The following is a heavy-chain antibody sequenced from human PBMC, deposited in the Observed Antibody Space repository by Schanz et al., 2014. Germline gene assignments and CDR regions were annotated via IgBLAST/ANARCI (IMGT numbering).Heavy chain of an antibody. Sequence: QVQLVESGGGVVQPGGSLRLSCAASGFTFSSYSMHWVRQAPGKGLEWVAFIRYDGSSKYYADSVKGRFTISRDNAKNSLYLQMNSLRAEDTAVYYCAKVREWWPYYFDYWGQGTLVTVSS. CDR2: IRYDGSSK. CDR1: GFTFSSYS. J-gene: IGHJ4*02. CDR3: AKVREWWPYYFDY. V-gene: IGHV3-30*02. D-gene: IGHD2-15*01.